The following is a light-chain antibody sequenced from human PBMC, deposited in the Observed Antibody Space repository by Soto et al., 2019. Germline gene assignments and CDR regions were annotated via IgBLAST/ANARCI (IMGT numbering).Light chain of an antibody. CDR1: SSDVGGYNY. J-gene: IGLJ1*01. V-gene: IGLV2-11*01. CDR2: DVS. CDR3: CSYAGSYTHV. Sequence: QSALTQSHSVSGSPGQSVTISCTGTSSDVGGYNYVSWYQHHPGKAPKLIIYDVSERPSGVPDRFSGSKSGNTGNTASLTISGLQAEDEADYYCCSYAGSYTHVFGSGTKLTVL.